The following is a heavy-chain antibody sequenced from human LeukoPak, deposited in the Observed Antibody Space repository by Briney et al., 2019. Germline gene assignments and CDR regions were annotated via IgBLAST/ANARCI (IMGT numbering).Heavy chain of an antibody. CDR3: ARDLAWGAFDY. J-gene: IGHJ4*02. CDR2: ISSDGRTK. V-gene: IGHV3-30*03. D-gene: IGHD7-27*01. Sequence: PGGSLRLSCAASGFTFSNFGMHWVRQAPGKGLEWVAVISSDGRTKYYADSVKGRFTISRDDSKSTLSLQMNSLRVEDTAVYYCARDLAWGAFDYWGQGTLVSVSS. CDR1: GFTFSNFG.